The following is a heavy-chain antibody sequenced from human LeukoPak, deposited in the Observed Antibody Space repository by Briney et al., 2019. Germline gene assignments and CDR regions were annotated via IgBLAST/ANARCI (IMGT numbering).Heavy chain of an antibody. V-gene: IGHV4-34*01. J-gene: IGHJ4*02. D-gene: IGHD3-22*01. CDR1: GGSFSGYY. Sequence: PSETLSLTCAVYGGSFSGYYWSWIRQPPGKGLEWIGEINHSGSTNYNPSLKSRVTISVDTSKNQFSLKLSSVTAADTAVYYCARIFKWYYYDSSGYVEYFDYWGQGTLVTVSS. CDR2: INHSGST. CDR3: ARIFKWYYYDSSGYVEYFDY.